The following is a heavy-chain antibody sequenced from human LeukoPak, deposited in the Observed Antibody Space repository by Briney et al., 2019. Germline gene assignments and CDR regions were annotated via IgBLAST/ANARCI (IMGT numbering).Heavy chain of an antibody. Sequence: PSETLSLTCAVSGASLSSSNWWTWVRQPPGKGLEWIGEIYHSGSTNYNPSLKSRVTISVDKSKNQFSLKLSSVTAADTAVYYCARLTVTTYYFDYWGQGTLVTVSS. V-gene: IGHV4-4*02. CDR1: GASLSSSNW. D-gene: IGHD4-17*01. CDR2: IYHSGST. CDR3: ARLTVTTYYFDY. J-gene: IGHJ4*02.